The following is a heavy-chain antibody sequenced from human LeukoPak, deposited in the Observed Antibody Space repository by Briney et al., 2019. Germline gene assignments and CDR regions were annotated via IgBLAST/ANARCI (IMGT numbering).Heavy chain of an antibody. CDR1: GYSFTSYW. Sequence: GVSLQISYQGSGYSFTSYWIGWVRPVPGKGLEWMGIIYPGDSDTRYSPSFQGQVSSSADKSISTAYLQWSSLKASDTAMYYCAGPEVIAYYDFWFDIWGQGTMVTVSS. V-gene: IGHV5-51*01. CDR3: AGPEVIAYYDFWFDI. D-gene: IGHD3-3*01. CDR2: IYPGDSDT. J-gene: IGHJ3*02.